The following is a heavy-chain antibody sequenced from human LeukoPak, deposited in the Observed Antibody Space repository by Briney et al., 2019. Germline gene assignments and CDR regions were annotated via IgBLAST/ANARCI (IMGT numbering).Heavy chain of an antibody. V-gene: IGHV6-1*01. J-gene: IGHJ2*01. Sequence: SQTLSLTCALSGDSVSSNSATWNWIRQSPSRGLEWLGRTYYRSKWSNDYAVSVKSRIIINPDTSQNQFSLQLNSLTPEDTAVYFCARAPIGGWYFDLWGRGTLVTVSS. CDR1: GDSVSSNSAT. CDR3: ARAPIGGWYFDL. D-gene: IGHD2-15*01. CDR2: TYYRSKWSN.